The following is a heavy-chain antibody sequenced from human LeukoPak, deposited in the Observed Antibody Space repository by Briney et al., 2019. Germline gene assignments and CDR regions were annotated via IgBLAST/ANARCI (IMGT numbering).Heavy chain of an antibody. CDR3: ARGFDSKSTYFDY. J-gene: IGHJ4*02. CDR2: INHSGST. CDR1: GGSFSGYY. V-gene: IGHV4-34*01. Sequence: SETLSLTCAVYGGSFSGYYWSWIRQPPGKGLEWIGEINHSGSTNYNPSLKSRVTISVDTSKNQFSLKLSSVTAADTAVYYCARGFDSKSTYFDYWGQGTLVTVSS. D-gene: IGHD2-21*01.